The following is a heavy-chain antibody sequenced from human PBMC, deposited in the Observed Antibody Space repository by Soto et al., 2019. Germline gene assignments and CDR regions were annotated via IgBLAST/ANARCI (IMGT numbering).Heavy chain of an antibody. CDR1: GFNFRDYG. D-gene: IGHD3-16*01. J-gene: IGHJ1*01. CDR3: AVDGGEN. Sequence: QVQLVESGGAVVQPGRSLRVSCAASGFNFRDYGMLWVRQAPGKGLEWVTVTSYDGSQKYYAESVKGRFTVSRDNSKNTLFLQMNSLRPEETAVYYCAVDGGENWGRGTLVNVAS. CDR2: TSYDGSQK. V-gene: IGHV3-30*03.